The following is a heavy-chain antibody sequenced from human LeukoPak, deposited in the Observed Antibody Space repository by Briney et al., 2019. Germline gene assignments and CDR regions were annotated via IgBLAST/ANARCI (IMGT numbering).Heavy chain of an antibody. J-gene: IGHJ3*02. CDR1: GFTFSTYS. Sequence: GGSLRLSCAASGFTFSTYSMNWVRQAPGKGLEWVSSISSSTTYIFYADSVKGRFTISRDNAKNSLYLQMNSLRAEDTAVYYCAKEGDYYGSGSYRDGFDIWGQGTRATVSS. CDR3: AKEGDYYGSGSYRDGFDI. V-gene: IGHV3-21*01. CDR2: ISSSTTYI. D-gene: IGHD3-10*01.